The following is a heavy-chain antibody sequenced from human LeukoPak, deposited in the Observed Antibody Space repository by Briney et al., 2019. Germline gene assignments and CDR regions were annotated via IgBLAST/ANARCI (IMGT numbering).Heavy chain of an antibody. V-gene: IGHV1-3*03. Sequence: WASVKVSCKASGYTFTDYALHWVRQAPGQSLEWMGWITTGRGETRYSQEFQRRITFTRDTSASTVYMNLNDLRSEDTAVYYCARGGKQWRGGNYFDSWGQGTLVAVSS. CDR1: GYTFTDYA. J-gene: IGHJ4*02. CDR3: ARGGKQWRGGNYFDS. D-gene: IGHD6-19*01. CDR2: ITTGRGET.